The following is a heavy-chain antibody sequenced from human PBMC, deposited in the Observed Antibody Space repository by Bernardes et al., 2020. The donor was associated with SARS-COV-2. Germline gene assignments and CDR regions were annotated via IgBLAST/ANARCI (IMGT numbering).Heavy chain of an antibody. CDR2: ISGSGGRT. D-gene: IGHD1-1*01. V-gene: IGHV3-23*01. J-gene: IGHJ4*02. Sequence: GGSLRLSCAASGFPFISFAMSWVRQAPGKGLEWVSVISGSGGRTNYADSVMGRFTISRDNSKNTLFLQMKRLRAEDTAVYDCAKPGTDYWGQGTLVTVSA. CDR1: GFPFISFA. CDR3: AKPGTDY.